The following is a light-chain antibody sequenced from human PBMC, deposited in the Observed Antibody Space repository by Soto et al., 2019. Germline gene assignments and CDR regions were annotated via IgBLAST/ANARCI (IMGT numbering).Light chain of an antibody. J-gene: IGKJ1*01. V-gene: IGKV1-39*01. CDR1: ESISTY. CDR3: QQSYSIPWT. CDR2: GAS. Sequence: DIQMTQSPSSLSASVGDRVTITCRASESISTYLNWYQVKPGEAPKLLIFGASNLQSGVPSRFSGSGSGTDFTLTISSLQPEDFATYYCQQSYSIPWTFGQGTKVDIK.